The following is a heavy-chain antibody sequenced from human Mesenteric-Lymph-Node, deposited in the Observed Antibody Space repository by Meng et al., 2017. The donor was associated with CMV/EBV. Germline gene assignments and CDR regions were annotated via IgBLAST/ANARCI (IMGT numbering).Heavy chain of an antibody. CDR3: TRGLGIYAFDI. D-gene: IGHD1-26*01. J-gene: IGHJ3*02. CDR1: GYTFIDHF. V-gene: IGHV1-2*02. Sequence: ASVKVSCKASGYTFIDHFMHWVRQAPGQGSEWLGWISPNTGNTKFAPSFQGRVTMTRDTSISAVYLELSRLTSDDTAVYYCTRGLGIYAFDIWGQGTMVTVSS. CDR2: ISPNTGNT.